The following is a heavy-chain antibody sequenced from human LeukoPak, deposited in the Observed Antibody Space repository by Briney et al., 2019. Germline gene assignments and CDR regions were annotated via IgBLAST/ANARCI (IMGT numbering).Heavy chain of an antibody. V-gene: IGHV3-23*01. CDR3: ARFRTWGDKAFDY. J-gene: IGHJ4*02. CDR2: ISNAGGTT. D-gene: IGHD2-21*02. Sequence: GGSLRLSCTASGFTFGSYAMSWARQAPGKGLEWVSIISNAGGTTYYADSVRGRFTISRDNSKNTLYLQMNSLRAEDTAVYYCARFRTWGDKAFDYWGQGTLVTVSS. CDR1: GFTFGSYA.